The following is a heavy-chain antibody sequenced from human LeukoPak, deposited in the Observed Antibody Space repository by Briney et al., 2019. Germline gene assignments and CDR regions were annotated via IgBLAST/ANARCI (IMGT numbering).Heavy chain of an antibody. CDR3: ARHLGTLYTAFDY. Sequence: PSETLSLTCAVSSYSISSGCYWGWSRQPPGKGLGWTGSIFHSGSTDYNPSLKSRVSISVDTSKNQVSLRLSSVTAADTAVYYCARHLGTLYTAFDYWGQGTLVTVSS. CDR2: IFHSGST. V-gene: IGHV4-38-2*01. CDR1: SYSISSGCY. J-gene: IGHJ4*02. D-gene: IGHD1-1*01.